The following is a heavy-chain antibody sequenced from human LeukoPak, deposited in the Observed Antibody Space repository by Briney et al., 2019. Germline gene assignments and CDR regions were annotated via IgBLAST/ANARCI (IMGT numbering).Heavy chain of an antibody. J-gene: IGHJ6*02. CDR3: ARVQRELLRYYYGMDV. CDR2: IYYSGST. D-gene: IGHD1-26*01. V-gene: IGHV4-39*07. CDR1: GGSISSSSYY. Sequence: SETLSLTCTVSGGSISSSSYYWGWIRQPPGKGLEWIGSIYYSGSTYYNPSLKSRVTISVDTSKNQFSLKLSSVTAADTAVYYCARVQRELLRYYYGMDVWGQGTTVTVSS.